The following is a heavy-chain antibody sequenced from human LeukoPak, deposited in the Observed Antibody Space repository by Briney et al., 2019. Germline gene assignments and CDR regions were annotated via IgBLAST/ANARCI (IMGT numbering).Heavy chain of an antibody. D-gene: IGHD3-9*01. CDR3: ASDILTGYYPY. CDR2: INHSGST. V-gene: IGHV4-34*01. CDR1: GGSFSGYY. Sequence: PSETLSLTCAVYGGSFSGYYWSWIRQPPGKGLEWIGEINHSGSTNYNPSLKSRVTISVDTSKNQFSLKLSSVTAADTAVYYCASDILTGYYPYWGQGTLVTVSS. J-gene: IGHJ4*02.